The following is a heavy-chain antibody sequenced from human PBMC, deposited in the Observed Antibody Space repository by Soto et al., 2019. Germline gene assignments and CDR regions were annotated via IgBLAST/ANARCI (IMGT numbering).Heavy chain of an antibody. CDR2: IIPGFGTS. Sequence: QVQLVQSGAEVKKPGSSVKVSCKASGGTFSSYAISWVRQAPGQGLEWMGGIIPGFGTSNYAQKFQGRVTITADESTRTAYMELSSLRSEDTAVYYCASQGVVLIPAARHYYYYGMDVWGQGTTVTVSS. D-gene: IGHD2-2*01. V-gene: IGHV1-69*12. CDR3: ASQGVVLIPAARHYYYYGMDV. J-gene: IGHJ6*02. CDR1: GGTFSSYA.